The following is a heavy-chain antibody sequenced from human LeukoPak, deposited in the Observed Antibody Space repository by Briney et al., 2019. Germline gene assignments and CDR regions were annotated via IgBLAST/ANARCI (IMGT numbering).Heavy chain of an antibody. Sequence: PGGSLRLSCAASGFTCSKFWMSWVRQAPGKGLEWVANIEEDGSTKHYVDSVKGRFTISRDNAKNSLSLQMNYLRVEDTAVYYCATSDDSAATYWGQGTLVTVSS. CDR3: ATSDDSAATY. CDR2: IEEDGSTK. J-gene: IGHJ4*02. V-gene: IGHV3-7*01. D-gene: IGHD6-25*01. CDR1: GFTCSKFW.